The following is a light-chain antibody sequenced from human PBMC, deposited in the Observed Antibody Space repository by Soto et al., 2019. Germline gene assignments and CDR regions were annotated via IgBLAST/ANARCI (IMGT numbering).Light chain of an antibody. CDR1: SSDVGGYNY. J-gene: IGLJ3*02. CDR3: SSSPSRSTRV. CDR2: EVI. V-gene: IGLV2-14*01. Sequence: QSALTQPASVSGSPGQSITISCTGTSSDVGGYNYVSGYHQQPGKAPKLMIYEVINRPAGVSNHVSGSNSGNTASLTISGLHADCEADYYCSSSPSRSTRVFGGGTKVTVL.